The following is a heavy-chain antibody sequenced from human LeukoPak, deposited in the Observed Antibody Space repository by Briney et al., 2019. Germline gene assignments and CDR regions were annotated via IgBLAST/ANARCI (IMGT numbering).Heavy chain of an antibody. CDR3: ARVASLSVTHYYYYGMDV. D-gene: IGHD4-17*01. CDR1: GFMFGTYA. V-gene: IGHV3-30*04. J-gene: IGHJ6*02. CDR2: ISYHGRKK. Sequence: PGRSLRLSCAASGFMFGTYAMHWVRQAPGKGLEWVSMISYHGRKKLYADSVKGRFSISRDNAENTLYLQMNSLRPDDTAVYYCARVASLSVTHYYYYGMDVWGPGTTVSVSS.